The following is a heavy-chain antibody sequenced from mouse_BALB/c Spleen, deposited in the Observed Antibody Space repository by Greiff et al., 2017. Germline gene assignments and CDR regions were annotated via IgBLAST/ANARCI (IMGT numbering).Heavy chain of an antibody. V-gene: IGHV1-54*01. Sequence: QVQLQQSGAELVRPGTSVKVSCKASGYAFTNYLIEWVKQRPGQGLEWIGVINPGSGGTNYNEKFKGKATLTADKSSSTAYMQLSSLTSDDSAVYFCAREGLLRLRNYAMDYWGQGTSVTVSS. CDR3: AREGLLRLRNYAMDY. CDR1: GYAFTNYL. CDR2: INPGSGGT. D-gene: IGHD1-2*01. J-gene: IGHJ4*01.